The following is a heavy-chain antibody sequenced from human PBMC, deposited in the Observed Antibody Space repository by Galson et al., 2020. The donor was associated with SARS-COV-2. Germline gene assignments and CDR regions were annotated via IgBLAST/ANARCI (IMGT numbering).Heavy chain of an antibody. V-gene: IGHV3-48*01. D-gene: IGHD4-17*01. CDR1: GFTFSSYS. Sequence: GGSLGLSCAASGFTFSSYSMNWVRQAPGKGLEWVSYISSSSSTIYYADSVKGRFTISRDNAKNSLYLQMNSLRAEDTAVYYCARDAWDYGGNSYYYYMDVWGKGTTVTVSS. J-gene: IGHJ6*03. CDR2: ISSSSSTI. CDR3: ARDAWDYGGNSYYYYMDV.